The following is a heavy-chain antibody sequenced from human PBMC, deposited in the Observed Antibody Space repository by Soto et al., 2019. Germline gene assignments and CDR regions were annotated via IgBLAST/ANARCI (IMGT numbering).Heavy chain of an antibody. J-gene: IGHJ6*03. CDR1: GDSVSSNSAA. D-gene: IGHD1-26*01. V-gene: IGHV6-1*01. Sequence: SQTLSLTCAISGDSVSSNSAAWNWIRQSPSRGLEWLGRTYYRSKWYNDYAVSVKSRITINPDTSKNQFSLQLNSVTPEDTAVYYCARAHLRTCQLGAIVGYYYYYMDVWGKGTTVTVSS. CDR2: TYYRSKWYN. CDR3: ARAHLRTCQLGAIVGYYYYYMDV.